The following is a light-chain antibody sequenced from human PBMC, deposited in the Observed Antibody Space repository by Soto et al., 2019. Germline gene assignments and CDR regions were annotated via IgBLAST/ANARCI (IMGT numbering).Light chain of an antibody. Sequence: QSALTQPASVSRSPGQSITISCTGTSSDLGGYNYVSWYQQHPGKAPKLMIYEVSYRPSGVSNRFSGSKSGNTASLTISGLQAEDEADYYCTSYTFTSTVVFGGGTKLTVL. V-gene: IGLV2-14*01. J-gene: IGLJ2*01. CDR1: SSDLGGYNY. CDR2: EVS. CDR3: TSYTFTSTVV.